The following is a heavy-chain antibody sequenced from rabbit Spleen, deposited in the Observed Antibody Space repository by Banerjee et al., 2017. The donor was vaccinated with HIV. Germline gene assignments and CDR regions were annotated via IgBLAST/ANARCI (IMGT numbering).Heavy chain of an antibody. CDR2: IDPVFGRT. Sequence: QEQLEESGGGLVQPEGSLTLTCKASGFDFSTYYMSWVRQAPGKGLEWIGYIDPVFGRTYYASWAKGRFTISKASSTTVTLQMTSLTAADTATYFCATYVDYDGDFDLWGPGTLVTVS. CDR3: ATYVDYDGDFDL. CDR1: GFDFSTYYM. D-gene: IGHD2-1*01. V-gene: IGHV1S45*01. J-gene: IGHJ4*01.